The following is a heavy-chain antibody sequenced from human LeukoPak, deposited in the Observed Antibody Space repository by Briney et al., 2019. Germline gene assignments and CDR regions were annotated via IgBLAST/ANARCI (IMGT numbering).Heavy chain of an antibody. CDR1: GYTFTNYG. J-gene: IGHJ4*02. D-gene: IGHD6-13*01. CDR3: ARDDPGYSNSYYGFDY. CDR2: ISAYNGNT. V-gene: IGHV1-18*01. Sequence: GASVKVSCKASGYTFTNYGISWVRQAPGQGLEWMGWISAYNGNTYYVQKLHGRVTMTTDTSTSTAYMELRSLRSDDTAVYYCARDDPGYSNSYYGFDYWGQGTLVTVSS.